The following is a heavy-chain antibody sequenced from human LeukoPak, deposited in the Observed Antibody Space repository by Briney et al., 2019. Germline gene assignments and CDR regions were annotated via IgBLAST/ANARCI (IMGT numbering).Heavy chain of an antibody. J-gene: IGHJ4*02. V-gene: IGHV3-30-3*01. CDR3: ARDAYYYDSSGYYYVPDY. Sequence: GGSLRLSCAASGFTFSSYAMHWVRQAPGKGLEWVAVISYDGSNKYYADSVKGRFTISRDNSKSTLYLQMNSLRAEDTAVYYCARDAYYYDSSGYYYVPDYWGQGTLVTVSS. CDR1: GFTFSSYA. D-gene: IGHD3-22*01. CDR2: ISYDGSNK.